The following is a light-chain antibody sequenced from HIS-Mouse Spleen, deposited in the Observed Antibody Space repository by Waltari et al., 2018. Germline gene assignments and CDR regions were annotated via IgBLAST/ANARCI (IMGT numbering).Light chain of an antibody. Sequence: QSVLTQPPSVSGAPGQRVTISCTGSSSNIGAGYDVPWYQQLPGTAPKLLIYGNSNRPSGVPDRFSGSKSGTSASLAITGLQAEDEADYYCQSYESSLSAHYVFGTGTKVTVL. J-gene: IGLJ1*01. V-gene: IGLV1-40*01. CDR1: SSNIGAGYD. CDR2: GNS. CDR3: QSYESSLSAHYV.